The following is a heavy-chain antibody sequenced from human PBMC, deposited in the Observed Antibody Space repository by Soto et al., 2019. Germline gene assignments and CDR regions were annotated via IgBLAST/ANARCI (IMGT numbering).Heavy chain of an antibody. CDR1: GYTFTSYY. D-gene: IGHD2-15*01. CDR3: ATTFRHCSGGSCYEGDDAFDI. J-gene: IGHJ3*02. CDR2: INPSGGST. Sequence: GASVKVSCKASGYTFTSYYMHWLQQAPGQGLEWMGIINPSGGSTSYAQKFQGRVTMTRDTSTSTVYMELSSLRSEDTAVYYCATTFRHCSGGSCYEGDDAFDIWGQGTMVTVSS. V-gene: IGHV1-46*01.